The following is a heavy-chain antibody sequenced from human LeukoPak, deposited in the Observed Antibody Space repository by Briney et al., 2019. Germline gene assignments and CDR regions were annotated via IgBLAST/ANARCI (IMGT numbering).Heavy chain of an antibody. J-gene: IGHJ5*02. Sequence: GGSLGLSCRASGFSFNSYAMHWVRQAPGKGLEWLAFILHDGSKAYHADSINGRFTISRDNSNNTLFLQMSSLTTEDTGVYYCAKDRYGSGNNWLDPWGQGTLVTVSS. CDR2: ILHDGSKA. CDR3: AKDRYGSGNNWLDP. V-gene: IGHV3-30*18. CDR1: GFSFNSYA. D-gene: IGHD3-10*01.